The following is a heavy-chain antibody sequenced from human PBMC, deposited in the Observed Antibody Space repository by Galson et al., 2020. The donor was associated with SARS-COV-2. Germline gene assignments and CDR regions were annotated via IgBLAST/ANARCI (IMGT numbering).Heavy chain of an antibody. CDR2: IYYSGST. Sequence: PSETLSLTCTVSGGSISSSSYYWGWIRQPPGKGLEWIGSIYYSGSTYYNPSLKSRVTISVDTSKNQFSLKLSSVTAADTAVYYCARYRLVNYNWFDPWGQGTLVTVSS. CDR1: GGSISSSSYY. V-gene: IGHV4-39*01. D-gene: IGHD3-9*01. J-gene: IGHJ5*02. CDR3: ARYRLVNYNWFDP.